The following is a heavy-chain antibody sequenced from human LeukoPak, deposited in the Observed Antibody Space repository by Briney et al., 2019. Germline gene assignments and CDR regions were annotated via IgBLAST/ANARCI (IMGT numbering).Heavy chain of an antibody. V-gene: IGHV4-59*01. Sequence: SETLSLTCTVSGGSISSYYWSWIRQPPGKGLEWIGYIYYSGSTNYNPSLKSRVTISVDTSKNQFSLKLSSVTAADTAVYYCATIPPTVTTFDYWGQGTLVTVSS. CDR2: IYYSGST. J-gene: IGHJ4*02. CDR3: ATIPPTVTTFDY. D-gene: IGHD4-17*01. CDR1: GGSISSYY.